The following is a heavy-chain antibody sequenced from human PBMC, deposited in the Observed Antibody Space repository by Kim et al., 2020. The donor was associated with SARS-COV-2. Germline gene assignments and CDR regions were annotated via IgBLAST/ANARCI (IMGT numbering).Heavy chain of an antibody. CDR3: ARETFLWFGELLPYYYGMDV. J-gene: IGHJ6*02. Sequence: GGSLRLSCAASGFTFSSYGMHWVRQAPGKGLEWVAVIWYDGSNKYYADSVKGRFTISRDNSKNTLYLQMNSLRAEDTAVYYCARETFLWFGELLPYYYGMDVWGQGTTVTVSS. V-gene: IGHV3-33*01. CDR1: GFTFSSYG. D-gene: IGHD3-10*01. CDR2: IWYDGSNK.